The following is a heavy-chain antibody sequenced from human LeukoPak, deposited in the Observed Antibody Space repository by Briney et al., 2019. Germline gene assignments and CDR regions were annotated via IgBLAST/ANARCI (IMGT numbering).Heavy chain of an antibody. J-gene: IGHJ4*02. CDR1: GYTFTGYY. V-gene: IGHV1-2*02. CDR3: ATPTYSAYASTALDS. Sequence: ASVKVSCKAFGYTFTGYYIHWVRQAPGQGLEWMGWINPNTGGTNYAQKFQGRVTMTRDTSITTAYRELTRLRSDDTAVYYCATPTYSAYASTALDSWGQGTLVTVSS. CDR2: INPNTGGT. D-gene: IGHD5-12*01.